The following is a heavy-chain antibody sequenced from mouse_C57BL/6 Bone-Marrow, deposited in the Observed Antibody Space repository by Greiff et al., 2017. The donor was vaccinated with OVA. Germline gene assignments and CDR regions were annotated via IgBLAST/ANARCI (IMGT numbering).Heavy chain of an antibody. J-gene: IGHJ4*01. V-gene: IGHV5-12*01. Sequence: VTLVASGGGLVQPGGSLKLSCAASGFTFSDFYMYWIRQTPEKRLEWVAYISNGGGSTYYPDTVKGRFTISRDNAKNTLYLQMSRLKSEDTAMYYCARLDAMDYWGQGTSVTVSS. CDR3: ARLDAMDY. CDR2: ISNGGGST. CDR1: GFTFSDFY.